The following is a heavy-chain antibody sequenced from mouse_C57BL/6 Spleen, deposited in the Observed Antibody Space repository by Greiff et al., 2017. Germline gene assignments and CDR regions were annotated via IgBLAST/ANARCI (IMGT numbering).Heavy chain of an antibody. CDR3: ARYPINEYDGDYFDY. Sequence: VQLQQSGAELVKPGASVKMSCKASGYTFTGYWITWVKQRPGQGLEWIGGIFPGSGSTNYNEKFKGKATLTVDTSSSTAYMQLSSLTSADSAVYYGARYPINEYDGDYFDYWGQGTTLTGSS. V-gene: IGHV1-55*01. CDR1: GYTFTGYW. J-gene: IGHJ2*01. D-gene: IGHD2-4*01. CDR2: IFPGSGST.